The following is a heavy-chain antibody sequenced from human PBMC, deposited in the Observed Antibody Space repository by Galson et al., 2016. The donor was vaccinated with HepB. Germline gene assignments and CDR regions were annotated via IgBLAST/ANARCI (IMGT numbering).Heavy chain of an antibody. Sequence: TLSLTCSVSGGSIRSGTHSWSWVRQHPGKGLESIGYIYYSGSTFYNPSLKSRATLSLDTSKNHFSLRLTSVTVADTAVYYCARAGSVILEQERRPSLFDSWGQGILVTVSS. CDR3: ARAGSVILEQERRPSLFDS. J-gene: IGHJ4*02. CDR1: GGSIRSGTHS. V-gene: IGHV4-31*03. D-gene: IGHD1-1*01. CDR2: IYYSGST.